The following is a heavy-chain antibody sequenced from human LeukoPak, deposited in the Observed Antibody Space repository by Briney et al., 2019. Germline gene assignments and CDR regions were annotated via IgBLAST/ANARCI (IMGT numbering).Heavy chain of an antibody. V-gene: IGHV3-11*01. Sequence: PGGSLRLSCAVSGFTFSDYYMSWIRQAPGKGLEWVSYISSGGSTISHADSVKGRFTISRDNAENSLYLQMNSLRAEDTAVYYCARRAAAGRCLDYWGQGTLVTVSS. CDR2: ISSGGSTI. D-gene: IGHD6-13*01. CDR1: GFTFSDYY. CDR3: ARRAAAGRCLDY. J-gene: IGHJ4*02.